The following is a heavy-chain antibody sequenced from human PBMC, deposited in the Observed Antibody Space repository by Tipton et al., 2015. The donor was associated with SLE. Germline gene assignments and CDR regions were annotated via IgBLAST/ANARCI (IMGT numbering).Heavy chain of an antibody. J-gene: IGHJ4*02. D-gene: IGHD5-24*01. CDR2: ITTHSGDT. V-gene: IGHV1-2*02. CDR1: GYTFSGYY. CDR3: ARDGEYGYNLDY. Sequence: QSGAEVKKTGSSVKVSCKASGYTFSGYYIHWVRQAPGQGLEWMGWITTHSGDTNYAQKFQGRVTMTRDTSISTAYMELSRLRSDDTAVYYCARDGEYGYNLDYWGQGTLVTVSS.